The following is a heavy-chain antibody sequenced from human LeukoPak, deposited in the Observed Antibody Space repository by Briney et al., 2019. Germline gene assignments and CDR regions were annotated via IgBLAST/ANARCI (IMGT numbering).Heavy chain of an antibody. Sequence: PSETLSLTCTVSGGSISSYYWSWIRQPPGKGLEWIGYIYYSGSTNYNPSLKSRVTISVDTSKNQFSLKLSSVTAADTAVYYCARFRPPYYYDSSGYFNDAFDIWGQGTMVTVSS. D-gene: IGHD3-22*01. CDR3: ARFRPPYYYDSSGYFNDAFDI. CDR2: IYYSGST. CDR1: GGSISSYY. J-gene: IGHJ3*02. V-gene: IGHV4-59*08.